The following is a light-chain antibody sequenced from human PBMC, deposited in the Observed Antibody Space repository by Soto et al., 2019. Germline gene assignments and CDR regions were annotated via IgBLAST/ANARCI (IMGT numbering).Light chain of an antibody. CDR2: KVS. V-gene: IGKV2-24*01. CDR3: MQLTHVPYT. Sequence: DVVLSQTLLSSPVTLGQPASISCRSSQNLAFSNGDTYLSWLHQRPGQPPRLLIYKVSNRFSGVPDRFSGSGAGTDFTLKISRVEAEDVGVYYCMQLTHVPYTFGQGTMLEIK. CDR1: QNLAFSNGDTY. J-gene: IGKJ2*01.